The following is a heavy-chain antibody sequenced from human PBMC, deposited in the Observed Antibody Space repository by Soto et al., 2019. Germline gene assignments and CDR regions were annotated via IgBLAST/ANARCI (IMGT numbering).Heavy chain of an antibody. Sequence: GGSLRLSCAASGFKFSNYAMSWVRQAPGKGLEWVSLISATGGGTYYADSVKGRFTISRDNSHNTLYLQVHSLTAEDTAVYYCAKDRRAGGNSAFYFDFWGQGAQVT. D-gene: IGHD3-16*01. V-gene: IGHV3-23*01. CDR1: GFKFSNYA. CDR2: ISATGGGT. J-gene: IGHJ4*02. CDR3: AKDRRAGGNSAFYFDF.